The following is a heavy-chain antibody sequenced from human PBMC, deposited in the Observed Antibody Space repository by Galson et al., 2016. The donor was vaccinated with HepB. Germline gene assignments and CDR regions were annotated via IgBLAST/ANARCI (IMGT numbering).Heavy chain of an antibody. CDR2: IYYSGST. Sequence: TLSLTCTVSGGSITSDGYYWSWIRQHPGKGLEWIGFIYYSGSTYYNPSLQRRLTISVDTSMSQFSLKLRSVTAADTAVYYCARTRLTLVRGVDPNWFDPWGQGTQVTVSS. V-gene: IGHV4-31*03. CDR3: ARTRLTLVRGVDPNWFDP. D-gene: IGHD3-10*01. CDR1: GGSITSDGYY. J-gene: IGHJ5*02.